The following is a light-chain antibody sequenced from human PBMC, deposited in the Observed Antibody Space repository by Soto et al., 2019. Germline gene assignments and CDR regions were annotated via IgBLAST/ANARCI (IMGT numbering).Light chain of an antibody. CDR2: GAS. V-gene: IGKV3-15*01. Sequence: EIVMTQSPATLSVSPGERATLSCRASESVSSNLAWYQQKPGQAPRLLIYGASTRATGFPARFSGSGSGTEFTLTISSLQSEDSAVYYCQQYDNWWTFGHGTKVEIK. J-gene: IGKJ1*01. CDR3: QQYDNWWT. CDR1: ESVSSN.